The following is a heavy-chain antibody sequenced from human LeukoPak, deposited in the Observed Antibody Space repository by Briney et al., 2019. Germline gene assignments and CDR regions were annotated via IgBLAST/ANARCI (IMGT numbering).Heavy chain of an antibody. CDR3: ARVGRGGYEYDY. CDR2: TYYRSTWYN. CDR1: GYSVSSNSAT. J-gene: IGHJ4*02. V-gene: IGHV6-1*01. D-gene: IGHD5-12*01. Sequence: SQTLSLTCAIYGYSVSSNSATWNWITQSPSRCLDWLGRTYYRSTWYNDYAVSVKSRITINPDTSKNQFSLQLNSVTPDDTAVYYCARVGRGGYEYDYWGQGTQVTVSS.